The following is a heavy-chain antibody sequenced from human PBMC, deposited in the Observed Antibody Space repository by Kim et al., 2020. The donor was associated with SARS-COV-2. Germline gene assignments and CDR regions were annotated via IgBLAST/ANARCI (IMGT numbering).Heavy chain of an antibody. CDR1: GGSISSYY. V-gene: IGHV4-59*08. Sequence: SETLSLTCTVSGGSISSYYWSWIRQPPGKGLEWIGYIYYSGSTNYNPSLKSRVTISVDTSKNQFSLKLSSVTAADTAVYYCARHEREPNYYDSSGYYSWSRPNWFDPWGQGTLGTVSS. J-gene: IGHJ5*02. CDR2: IYYSGST. CDR3: ARHEREPNYYDSSGYYSWSRPNWFDP. D-gene: IGHD3-22*01.